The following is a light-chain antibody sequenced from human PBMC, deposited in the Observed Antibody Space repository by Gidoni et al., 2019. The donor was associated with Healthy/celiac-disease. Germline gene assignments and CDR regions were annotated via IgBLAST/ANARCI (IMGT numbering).Light chain of an antibody. V-gene: IGLV2-8*01. CDR3: SSYAGSNNFVV. CDR1: SSDVGGYNY. Sequence: QSPLTQPPSASGSPGQSVTISCTGTSSDVGGYNYVSWYQQHPGKAPKLMIYEVSKRPSGVPDRFSGSKSGNTASLTVPGLQAEDEADYYCSSYAGSNNFVVFGGGTKLTVL. J-gene: IGLJ2*01. CDR2: EVS.